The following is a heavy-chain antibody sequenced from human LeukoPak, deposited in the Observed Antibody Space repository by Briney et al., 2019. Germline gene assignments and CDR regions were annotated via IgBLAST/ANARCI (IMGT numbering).Heavy chain of an antibody. V-gene: IGHV4-4*02. Sequence: SETLSLTCAVSGGSISSSNWWSWVRQPPGKGLEWIGEIYHSGSTNYNPSLKSRVTISVDKSKNQFSLKLSSVTAADTAVYYCARADFWSGYPFDYWGQGTLVTVSS. CDR2: IYHSGST. CDR1: GGSISSSNW. J-gene: IGHJ4*02. CDR3: ARADFWSGYPFDY. D-gene: IGHD3-3*01.